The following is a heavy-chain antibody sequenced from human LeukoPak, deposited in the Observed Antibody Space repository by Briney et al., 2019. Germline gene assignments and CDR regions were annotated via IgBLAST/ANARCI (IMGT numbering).Heavy chain of an antibody. J-gene: IGHJ4*02. CDR2: IYYSGST. CDR3: ARVQHVGDSDY. Sequence: SETLSLTCTVSGGSISSYYWSWIRQPPGKGLEWIGYIYYSGSTNYNPSLKSRVTISVDTSKNQFSLKLSSVTAADTAVYYCARVQHVGDSDYWGQGTLVTVSS. CDR1: GGSISSYY. D-gene: IGHD1-1*01. V-gene: IGHV4-59*01.